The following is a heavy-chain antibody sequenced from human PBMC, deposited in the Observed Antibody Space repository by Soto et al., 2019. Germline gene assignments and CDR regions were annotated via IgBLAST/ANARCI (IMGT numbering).Heavy chain of an antibody. CDR2: ISTHNGNT. J-gene: IGHJ6*02. CDR1: VYTFILYG. V-gene: IGHV1-18*01. D-gene: IGHD3-10*01. CDR3: ARAGAAPYYYYGLDV. Sequence: ASVKVCCAASVYTFILYGIIWVRQAPGQGLEWMGWISTHNGNTYYAQNFQTRVTMTTDKSTDTAYMDLRSLTSDDTAIYYCARAGAAPYYYYGLDVWGQGTTVTVSS.